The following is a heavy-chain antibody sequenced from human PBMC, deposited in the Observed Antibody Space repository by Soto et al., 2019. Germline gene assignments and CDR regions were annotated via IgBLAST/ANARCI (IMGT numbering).Heavy chain of an antibody. CDR3: AKAVPEYSSSSATFDS. V-gene: IGHV3-30*18. CDR1: GFSFSLYG. J-gene: IGHJ4*02. Sequence: PGGSLRLSCAASGFSFSLYGMHWVRQAPGKGLEWVAVISYDGSNKFYADSVEGRFTISRDNSKNTLHLQMNSLRPEDTAIYYCAKAVPEYSSSSATFDSWGQGTLVTVSS. D-gene: IGHD6-6*01. CDR2: ISYDGSNK.